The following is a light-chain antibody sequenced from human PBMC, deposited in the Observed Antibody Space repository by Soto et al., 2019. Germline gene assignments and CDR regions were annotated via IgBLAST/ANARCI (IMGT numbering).Light chain of an antibody. CDR2: DAS. Sequence: DIHMTQSPSTLSASVVERVTITCRASQSISSWLAWYQQKPGRAPKLLIYDASTLESGVPSRFSGSGSGTEFTLTISSLQPDDFATYYCQQYNSYSRTFGQGTKVDIK. CDR1: QSISSW. CDR3: QQYNSYSRT. J-gene: IGKJ1*01. V-gene: IGKV1-5*01.